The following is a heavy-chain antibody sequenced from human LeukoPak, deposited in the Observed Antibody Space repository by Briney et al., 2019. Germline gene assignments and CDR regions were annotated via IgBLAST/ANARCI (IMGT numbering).Heavy chain of an antibody. D-gene: IGHD5-12*01. CDR2: IKQDGSEK. CDR1: GFTFSSYA. J-gene: IGHJ4*02. CDR3: LGGWLRLNY. V-gene: IGHV3-7*01. Sequence: GGSLRLSCAASGFTFSSYAMHWVRQAPGKGLEWVANIKQDGSEKYYVDSVKGRFTISRDNAKNSLYLQMNSLRAEDTAVYYCLGGWLRLNYWGQGTLVTVSS.